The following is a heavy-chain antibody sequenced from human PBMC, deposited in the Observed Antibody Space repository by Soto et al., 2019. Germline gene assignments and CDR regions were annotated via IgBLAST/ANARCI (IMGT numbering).Heavy chain of an antibody. D-gene: IGHD3-3*01. J-gene: IGHJ4*02. CDR3: ARHETIFGVGSSAVPPETRPFVY. CDR1: GGSISSSSYY. V-gene: IGHV4-39*01. CDR2: IYYSGST. Sequence: TXXTLSLTCTVSGGSISSSSYYWGWIRQPPGKGLEWIGSIYYSGSTYYNPSLKSRVTISVDTSKNQFSLKLSSVTAADTAVYYCARHETIFGVGSSAVPPETRPFVYWGQGTRVTVSS.